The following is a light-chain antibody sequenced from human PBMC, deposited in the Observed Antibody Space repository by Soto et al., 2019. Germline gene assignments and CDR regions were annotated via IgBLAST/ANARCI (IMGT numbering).Light chain of an antibody. CDR3: QQYNSYQYT. V-gene: IGKV1-5*01. Sequence: DIQMPQSPSTLSASVGDRVTITCRASQSISSWLAWYQQKPGKAPKLLIYDASSLESGVPSRFSGNGSGTEFTLTISSLQPDDFATYYCQQYNSYQYTFGQGTKLEIK. CDR2: DAS. J-gene: IGKJ2*01. CDR1: QSISSW.